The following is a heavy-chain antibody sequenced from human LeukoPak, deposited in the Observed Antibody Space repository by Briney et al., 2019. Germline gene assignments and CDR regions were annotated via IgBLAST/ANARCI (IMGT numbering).Heavy chain of an antibody. Sequence: SETLSLTCTVSGGSVSSGSYYWSWIRQPPGKGLEWTGYIYYSGSTNYNPSLKSRVTISVDTSKNQFSLKLSSVTAADTAVYYCARLDRDDAFDIWGQGTMVTVSS. CDR2: IYYSGST. D-gene: IGHD3-10*01. V-gene: IGHV4-61*01. J-gene: IGHJ3*02. CDR3: ARLDRDDAFDI. CDR1: GGSVSSGSYY.